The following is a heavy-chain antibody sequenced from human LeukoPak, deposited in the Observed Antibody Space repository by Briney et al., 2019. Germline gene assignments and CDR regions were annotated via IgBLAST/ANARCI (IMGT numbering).Heavy chain of an antibody. CDR2: ISGSGGST. V-gene: IGHV3-23*01. CDR1: GFTFSSYA. CDR3: AKGRGPLLWEYYFDY. D-gene: IGHD3-10*01. J-gene: IGHJ4*02. Sequence: GGSLRLSCAASGFTFSSYAMSWVRQAPGKGLEWVSAISGSGGSTYYADSVKGRFTISRDNSKNTLYLQMNSPRAEDTAVYYCAKGRGPLLWEYYFDYWGQGTLVTVSS.